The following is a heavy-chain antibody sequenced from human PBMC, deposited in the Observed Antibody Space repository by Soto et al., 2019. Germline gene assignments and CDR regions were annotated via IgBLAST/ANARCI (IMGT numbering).Heavy chain of an antibody. CDR3: AISRYSSSWYYLDY. V-gene: IGHV3-23*01. Sequence: LRLSCAASGFTFSSYAMSWVRQAPGKGLEWVSAISGRGDNTYYADSVKGRFTISRDNSKNTLYLQMNSLRAEDTAVYYCAISRYSSSWYYLDYWGQGTLVTVS. D-gene: IGHD6-13*01. CDR2: ISGRGDNT. J-gene: IGHJ4*02. CDR1: GFTFSSYA.